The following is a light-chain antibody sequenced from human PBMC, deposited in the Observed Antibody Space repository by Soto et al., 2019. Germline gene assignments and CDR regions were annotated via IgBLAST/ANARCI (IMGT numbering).Light chain of an antibody. CDR2: DVS. CDR3: SSYTSSSTPHA. V-gene: IGLV2-14*01. CDR1: SSDFGGYNY. J-gene: IGLJ1*01. Sequence: QSVLTQPASVSGSPGQSITISCTGTSSDFGGYNYVSWYQQHPGKAPKLMIYDVSNRPSGVSNRFSGSKSGNTASLTISGLQAEDEADYYCSSYTSSSTPHAFGTGTKVTVL.